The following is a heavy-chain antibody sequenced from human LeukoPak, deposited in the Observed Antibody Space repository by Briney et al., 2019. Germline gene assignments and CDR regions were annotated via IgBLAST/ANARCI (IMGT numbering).Heavy chain of an antibody. D-gene: IGHD3-22*01. J-gene: IGHJ4*02. V-gene: IGHV4-61*02. CDR1: GGSISSGSYY. CDR2: IYTSGST. Sequence: PSETLSLTCTVSGGSISSGSYYWSWIRQPAGKGLEWIGRIYTSGSTNYNPSLKSRVTISVDTSKNQFSLKLSSVTAADTAVYYYARAYYDSSGYPSEDYWGQGTLVTVSS. CDR3: ARAYYDSSGYPSEDY.